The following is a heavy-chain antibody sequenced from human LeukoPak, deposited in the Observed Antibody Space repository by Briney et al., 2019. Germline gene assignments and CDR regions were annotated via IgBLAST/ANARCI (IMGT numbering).Heavy chain of an antibody. J-gene: IGHJ4*02. Sequence: GGALRLSCAASGFSFSSYWMSWVRQAPGKGLEWVANIKQGGSEKYYVDSVKGRFTISRDNAKNSLYLQMNSLRAEDTAVYYCARDGYYYGSGSYYNRRYFDYWGQGTLVTVSS. CDR3: ARDGYYYGSGSYYNRRYFDY. D-gene: IGHD3-10*01. V-gene: IGHV3-7*01. CDR1: GFSFSSYW. CDR2: IKQGGSEK.